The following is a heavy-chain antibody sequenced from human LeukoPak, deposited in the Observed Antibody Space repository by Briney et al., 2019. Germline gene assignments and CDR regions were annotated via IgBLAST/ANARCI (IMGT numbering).Heavy chain of an antibody. CDR3: ARPLGQGNEYGMDV. V-gene: IGHV4-34*01. CDR1: GGSFSGYY. D-gene: IGHD1-1*01. CDR2: INHSGST. Sequence: SETLSLTCAVYGGSFSGYYWSWIRQSPGKGLGWIGEINHSGSTNYNPSLKSRVTISVDTSKNQFSLKLTSVTAADTAVYYCARPLGQGNEYGMDVWGQGTTVTVSS. J-gene: IGHJ6*02.